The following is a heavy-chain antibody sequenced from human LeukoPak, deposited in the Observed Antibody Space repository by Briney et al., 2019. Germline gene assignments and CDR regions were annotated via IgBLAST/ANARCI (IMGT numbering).Heavy chain of an antibody. D-gene: IGHD3-10*01. CDR2: INPNSGGT. Sequence: ASVKVSCKASGYTFTGYYMHWVRQAPGQGLQWMGWINPNSGGTNYAQKFQGWVTMTRDTSLSTAYLELSRLRSHHPAVYYCARGQFLWFGELHSRFDYWGQGTLVTVSS. J-gene: IGHJ4*02. CDR3: ARGQFLWFGELHSRFDY. CDR1: GYTFTGYY. V-gene: IGHV1-2*04.